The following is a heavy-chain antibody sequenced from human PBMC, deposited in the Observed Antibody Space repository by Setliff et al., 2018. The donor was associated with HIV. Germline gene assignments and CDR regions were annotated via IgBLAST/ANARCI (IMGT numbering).Heavy chain of an antibody. J-gene: IGHJ4*02. V-gene: IGHV4-38-2*01. CDR3: ASQARTATHEGFYYFDY. Sequence: SETLSLTCPVSGYSISRGYYWGWIRQPPGQGLEWIGSIYHSGSTYYNPSLKRRVTISVDRSKNQFSLKLSSVTAADTAVYYCASQARTATHEGFYYFDYWGQGTLVTVSS. CDR2: IYHSGST. CDR1: GYSISRGYY.